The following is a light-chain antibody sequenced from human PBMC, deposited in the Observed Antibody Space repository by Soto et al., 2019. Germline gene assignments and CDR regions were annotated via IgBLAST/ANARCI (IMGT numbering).Light chain of an antibody. J-gene: IGKJ1*01. Sequence: EVVLTQSPGTLSLSPGERATLSCRASQSVSSSDLAWYQMRPGQPPRLLIYGASTRATDIPARFRGTGSGTDFTLTISSLQPEDVATYYCQNFDSAPQTFGQGTKVDIK. CDR2: GAS. CDR3: QNFDSAPQT. CDR1: QSVSSSD. V-gene: IGKV3-20*01.